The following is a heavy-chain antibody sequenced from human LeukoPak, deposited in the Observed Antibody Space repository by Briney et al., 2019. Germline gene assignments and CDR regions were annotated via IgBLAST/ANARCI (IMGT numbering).Heavy chain of an antibody. CDR3: ARGGPWLVPFDY. CDR2: INPNSGGT. J-gene: IGHJ4*02. V-gene: IGHV1-2*02. Sequence: ASVTVSFKASGYTFTEYYMHWVRQTPGQGLEWMGWINPNSGGTNYAQKFQGRVTMTRDTSISTAYMELSRLRSDDTAVYYCARGGPWLVPFDYWGQATLVTVSS. D-gene: IGHD6-19*01. CDR1: GYTFTEYY.